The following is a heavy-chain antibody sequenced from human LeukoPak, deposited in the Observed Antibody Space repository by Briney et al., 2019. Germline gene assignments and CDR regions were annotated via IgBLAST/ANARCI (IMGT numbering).Heavy chain of an antibody. V-gene: IGHV1-18*01. D-gene: IGHD3-3*01. CDR2: ISAYNGNT. CDR3: ARARLTIFGVSYYYGMDV. CDR1: GYTFTSYG. Sequence: ASVKVSCKASGYTFTSYGISWVRQAPGQGLEWMGWISAYNGNTNYAQKLQGRVTVTTDTSTSTAYMELRSLRSDDTAVYYCARARLTIFGVSYYYGMDVWGQGTTVTVSS. J-gene: IGHJ6*02.